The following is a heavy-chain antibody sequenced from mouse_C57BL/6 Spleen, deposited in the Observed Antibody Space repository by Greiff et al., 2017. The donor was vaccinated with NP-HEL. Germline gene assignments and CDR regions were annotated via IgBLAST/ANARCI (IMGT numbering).Heavy chain of an antibody. V-gene: IGHV5-6*01. Sequence: EVKLVESGGDLVKPGGSLKLSCAASGFTFSSYGMSWVRQTPDKRLEWVATISSGGGYTYYPDSVKGRFTISRDNAKNTLYLQMSSLKSEDTAMYYCARSLFITTAYWGQGTTLTVSS. CDR1: GFTFSSYG. CDR3: ARSLFITTAY. D-gene: IGHD1-1*01. CDR2: ISSGGGYT. J-gene: IGHJ2*01.